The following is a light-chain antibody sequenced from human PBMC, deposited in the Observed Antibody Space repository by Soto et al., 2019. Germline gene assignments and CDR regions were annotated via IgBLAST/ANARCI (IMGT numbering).Light chain of an antibody. J-gene: IGKJ5*01. V-gene: IGKV1-33*01. CDR3: QQYDNLPFT. CDR2: DAS. Sequence: DIQMTQSPSSLSASVGDRVTITCQASQDISNYLKWYQQKPGKAAKLLIYDASNLETGVPLRFSGSGSGTDFNLPISSLEPEDISTYYCQQYDNLPFTFGQGTRLEIK. CDR1: QDISNY.